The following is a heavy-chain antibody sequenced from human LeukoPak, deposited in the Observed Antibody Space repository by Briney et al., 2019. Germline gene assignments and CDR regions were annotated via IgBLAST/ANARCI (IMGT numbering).Heavy chain of an antibody. J-gene: IGHJ6*02. D-gene: IGHD5-12*01. CDR1: GGSISSYY. V-gene: IGHV4-59*01. CDR3: AKGLVYYYYGIDV. Sequence: SETLSLTCTVSGGSISSYYWSWIRQPPGKGLEWIGHIHFSGSTNYNPSLKSRVTISVDTSKNQISLKVSSVTAADTAVYYRAKGLVYYYYGIDVWGQGTTVTVSS. CDR2: IHFSGST.